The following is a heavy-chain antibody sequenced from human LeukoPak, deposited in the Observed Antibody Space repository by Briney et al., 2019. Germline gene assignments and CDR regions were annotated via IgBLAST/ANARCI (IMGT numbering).Heavy chain of an antibody. CDR3: ASVKNGGDAFGI. CDR2: MNPNSGNT. D-gene: IGHD3-10*01. CDR1: GYTFTSYD. V-gene: IGHV1-8*01. J-gene: IGHJ3*02. Sequence: ASVKVSCKASGYTFTSYDINWVRQATGQGLEWMGWMNPNSGNTGYAQKFQGKVTMTRNTSISTAYMELSSLKSEDTAVYYCASVKNGGDAFGIWGQGTMVTVSS.